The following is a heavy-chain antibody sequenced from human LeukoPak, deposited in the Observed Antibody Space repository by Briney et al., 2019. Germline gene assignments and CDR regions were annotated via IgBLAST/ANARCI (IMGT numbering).Heavy chain of an antibody. V-gene: IGHV1-2*02. CDR3: ARENSSSWFGWNY. J-gene: IGHJ4*02. CDR2: INPNSGGT. D-gene: IGHD6-13*01. CDR1: GYTFTGYY. Sequence: GASVKVSCKASGYTFTGYYMHWVRQAPGQGLEWMGWINPNSGGTNYAQKFQGRVTMTRDTSISTAYMELSRLRSDDTAVYYCARENSSSWFGWNYWGQGTLVTVSS.